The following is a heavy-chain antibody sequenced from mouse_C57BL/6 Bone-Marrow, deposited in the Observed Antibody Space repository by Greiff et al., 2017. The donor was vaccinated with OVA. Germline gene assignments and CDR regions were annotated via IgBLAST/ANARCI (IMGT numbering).Heavy chain of an antibody. CDR2: LDPEHGDT. Sequence: VQLQQSGAELVRPGASVKLSCTASGFNIKDDYMHWVKQRPEQGLAWIGWLDPEHGDTECGSKFQGKAALTADTSSNTAYLQLSSLTSEDTAVYYCTTGGPDYWGQGTTLTVSS. J-gene: IGHJ2*01. CDR1: GFNIKDDY. V-gene: IGHV14-4*01. CDR3: TTGGPDY.